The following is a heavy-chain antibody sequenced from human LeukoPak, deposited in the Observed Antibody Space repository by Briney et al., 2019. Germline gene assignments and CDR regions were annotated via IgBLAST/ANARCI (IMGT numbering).Heavy chain of an antibody. D-gene: IGHD3-22*01. CDR2: ISSSSSTI. J-gene: IGHJ4*02. V-gene: IGHV3-48*01. Sequence: GGSLRLSCAASGFTFSSYSMNWVRQAPGKGLEWVSYISSSSSTIYYADSVKGRFTISRDNAKNSLYLQMNSLRAEDTAVYYCARDSNYYDSSDYYSMIDYWGQGTLVTVSS. CDR1: GFTFSSYS. CDR3: ARDSNYYDSSDYYSMIDY.